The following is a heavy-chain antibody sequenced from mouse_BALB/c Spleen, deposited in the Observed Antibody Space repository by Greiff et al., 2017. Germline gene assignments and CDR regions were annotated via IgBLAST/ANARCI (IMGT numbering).Heavy chain of an antibody. Sequence: EVMLVESGGGLVKPGGSLKLSCAASGFTFSSYAMSWVRQTPEKRLEWVATISSGGSYTYYPDSVKGRFTISRDNAKNTLYLQMSSLRSEDTAMYYCARGKDYGNYGAMDYWGQGTSVTVSS. CDR3: ARGKDYGNYGAMDY. D-gene: IGHD2-1*01. J-gene: IGHJ4*01. CDR2: ISSGGSYT. V-gene: IGHV5-9-1*01. CDR1: GFTFSSYA.